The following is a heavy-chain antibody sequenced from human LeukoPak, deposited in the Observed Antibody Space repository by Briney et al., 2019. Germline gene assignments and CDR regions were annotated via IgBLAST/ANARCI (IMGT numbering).Heavy chain of an antibody. J-gene: IGHJ5*02. CDR2: IYSGGST. D-gene: IGHD3-16*02. CDR1: GFTFSSYG. Sequence: PGGSLRLSCAASGFTFSSYGMSWVRQAPGKGLEWVSVIYSGGSTYYADSVKGRFTISRDNSKNTLYLQMNSLRAEDTAVYYCARVNWSYYDYVWGSYPNWFDPWGQGTLVTVSS. V-gene: IGHV3-53*01. CDR3: ARVNWSYYDYVWGSYPNWFDP.